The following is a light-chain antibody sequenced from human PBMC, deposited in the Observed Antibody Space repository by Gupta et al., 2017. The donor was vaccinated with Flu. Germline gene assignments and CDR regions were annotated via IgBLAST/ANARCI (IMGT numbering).Light chain of an antibody. Sequence: NTGTGTSGHYPNWFQPEPGPAPRAMIYNTRHKRPRTPGRFSGSPLWGKAALTLSNVQAEDEAEYYCLLHYGAAVVFGGGTKLTVL. CDR2: NTR. V-gene: IGLV7-43*01. CDR3: LLHYGAAVV. CDR1: TGTGTSGHY. J-gene: IGLJ2*01.